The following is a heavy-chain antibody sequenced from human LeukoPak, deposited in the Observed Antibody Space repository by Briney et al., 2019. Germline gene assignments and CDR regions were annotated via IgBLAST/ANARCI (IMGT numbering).Heavy chain of an antibody. D-gene: IGHD6-13*01. J-gene: IGHJ4*02. Sequence: SETLSLTCTVSGGSISSGGYYWSWIRQPPGKGLEWIGYIYHSGSTYYNPSLKSRVTISVDRSKNQFSLKLSSVTAADTAVYYCASGGYTRPAYWGQGTLVTVSS. CDR1: GGSISSGGYY. CDR3: ASGGYTRPAY. CDR2: IYHSGST. V-gene: IGHV4-30-2*01.